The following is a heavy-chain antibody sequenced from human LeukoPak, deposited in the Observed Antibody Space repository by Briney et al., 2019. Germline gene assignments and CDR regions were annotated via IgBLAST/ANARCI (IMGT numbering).Heavy chain of an antibody. D-gene: IGHD2-15*01. CDR3: ARDRGSGFDY. Sequence: GGSLRLSCAASGFTFSSYAMHWVRQAPGKGLEWVAVISYDGSNKYYADSVKGRFTISRDNSKNTLYLQMNSLRAEDTAVNYCARDRGSGFDYWGQGTLVTVSS. J-gene: IGHJ4*02. CDR1: GFTFSSYA. CDR2: ISYDGSNK. V-gene: IGHV3-30*01.